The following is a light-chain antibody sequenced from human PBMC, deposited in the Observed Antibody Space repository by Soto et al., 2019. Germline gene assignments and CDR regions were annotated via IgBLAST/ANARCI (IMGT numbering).Light chain of an antibody. J-gene: IGKJ4*01. CDR1: QDISNY. CDR2: AAS. V-gene: IGKV1-27*01. CDR3: QKYNSAPHT. Sequence: DIQMTQSPSSLSASVGDRVTITCRTSQDISNYLAWYQQKPGKVPKLLIYAASTLQSGVPSRFSGGGSGTDCSLTISSLQPEDVATYYCQKYNSAPHTFGGGTKVEIQ.